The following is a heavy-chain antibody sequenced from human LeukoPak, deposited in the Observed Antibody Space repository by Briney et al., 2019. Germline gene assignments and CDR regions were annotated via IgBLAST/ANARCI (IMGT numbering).Heavy chain of an antibody. V-gene: IGHV3-48*03. CDR1: GFTFSSYE. D-gene: IGHD2-21*02. CDR2: ISSSGSTI. J-gene: IGHJ6*03. Sequence: GGSLRLSCAASGFTFSSYEMNWVRQAPGKRLEWVSYISSSGSTIYYADSVKGRFTISRDNAKNSLYLQMNSLRAEDTAVYYCARDPRFLAYCGGDCYSNYYYYYMDVWGKGTTVTVSS. CDR3: ARDPRFLAYCGGDCYSNYYYYYMDV.